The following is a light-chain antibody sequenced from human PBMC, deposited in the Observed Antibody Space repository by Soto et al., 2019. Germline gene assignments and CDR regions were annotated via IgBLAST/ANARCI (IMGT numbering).Light chain of an antibody. CDR2: KIF. Sequence: IVMTQTPLSLPVTLGQPASISCRSSESLVHSDGNTYVSWLHQRPGQPPRLLIYKIFKRFSGVPDRFSGSGAGTDSTLKISRVEPEDVGIYYCLQTTQFPFTFGPGTKVDIK. V-gene: IGKV2-24*01. CDR1: ESLVHSDGNTY. CDR3: LQTTQFPFT. J-gene: IGKJ3*01.